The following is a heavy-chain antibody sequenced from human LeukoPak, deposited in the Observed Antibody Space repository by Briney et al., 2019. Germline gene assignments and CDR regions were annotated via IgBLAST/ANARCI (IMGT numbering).Heavy chain of an antibody. CDR3: ARSRTPFYYYGMHV. J-gene: IGHJ6*02. V-gene: IGHV1-2*02. CDR1: GYTFTAYY. Sequence: ASVKVSCKASGYTFTAYYIHWVRQAPGLGLEWMGWIDPNSGGAHHAVKFQGRATLTRDTSISTVYMDLSSLNSDDTAIYYCARSRTPFYYYGMHVWGLGTSLTVSS. D-gene: IGHD1-1*01. CDR2: IDPNSGGA.